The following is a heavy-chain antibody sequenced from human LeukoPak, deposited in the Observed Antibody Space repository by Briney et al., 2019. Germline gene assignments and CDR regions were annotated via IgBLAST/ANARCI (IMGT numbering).Heavy chain of an antibody. CDR2: IHHSGST. V-gene: IGHV4-38-2*02. J-gene: IGHJ4*02. Sequence: SETLSLTCTVSGYSISSGYYWGWIRQPPGKGLEWIGSIHHSGSTYYNPSLKSRVTISVDTSKDLFSLNMSSVTAADTAVYYCARLIYCSGGNCNLGYFDYWGQGTLVTVSS. D-gene: IGHD2-15*01. CDR1: GYSISSGYY. CDR3: ARLIYCSGGNCNLGYFDY.